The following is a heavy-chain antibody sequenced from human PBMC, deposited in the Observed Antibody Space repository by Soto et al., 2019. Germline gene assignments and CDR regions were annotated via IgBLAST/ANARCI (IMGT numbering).Heavy chain of an antibody. CDR2: ISIDGDST. J-gene: IGHJ5*02. CDR1: GFIFSDFY. D-gene: IGHD3-10*01. CDR3: VRDRDRRWFDP. V-gene: IGHV3-11*01. Sequence: QLVESGGGLVKPGGSLRLSCEASGFIFSDFYMAWIRQAPGKGLEWVSYISIDGDSTYADSVKGRFTISRDNAKNSLYLQMNRLRVEDTAVYYCVRDRDRRWFDPWGQGTLVTVSS.